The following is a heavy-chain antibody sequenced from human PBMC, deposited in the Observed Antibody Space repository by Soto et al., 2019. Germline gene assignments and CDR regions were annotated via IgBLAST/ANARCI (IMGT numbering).Heavy chain of an antibody. CDR2: IDPSDSYT. V-gene: IGHV5-10-1*01. Sequence: PGESLISCKGSGYSFTSYWISWVRQMPGKGLEWMGRIDPSDSYTNYSPPFQGHVTISADKSISTAYLQWSSLKASDTAMYYCAKDGKMRTKVWFPAGYGMDVWGQGTTVTVSS. CDR3: AKDGKMRTKVWFPAGYGMDV. D-gene: IGHD3-10*01. J-gene: IGHJ6*02. CDR1: GYSFTSYW.